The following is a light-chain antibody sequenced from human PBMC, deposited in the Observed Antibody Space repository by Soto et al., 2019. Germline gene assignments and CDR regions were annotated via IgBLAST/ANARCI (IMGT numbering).Light chain of an antibody. CDR1: QSISSW. CDR3: QQYNNYSGGGT. CDR2: KAS. Sequence: DIQMTQSPFTLSASVGDRVTITCRASQSISSWLAWYQQKPGKAPKLLIYKASSLESGVPSRFSGSGSGTEFTLTISSLQPDDFATYYCQQYNNYSGGGTFGPGTKVDIK. V-gene: IGKV1-5*03. J-gene: IGKJ3*01.